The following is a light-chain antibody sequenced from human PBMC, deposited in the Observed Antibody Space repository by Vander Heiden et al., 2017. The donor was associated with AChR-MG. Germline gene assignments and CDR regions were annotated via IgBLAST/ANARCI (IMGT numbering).Light chain of an antibody. J-gene: IGLJ2*01. CDR3: SSQTSSSIRV. CDR1: SSDVGGYNY. Sequence: QSALTQPASVSGSPGQSITISCTGSSSDVGGYNYVSWYQQHPGKAPKLMTHDVSNRPSGVSNRFSGSKSGNTASLTISGLQAEDEADYYCSSQTSSSIRVFGGGTKVTGL. CDR2: DVS. V-gene: IGLV2-14*01.